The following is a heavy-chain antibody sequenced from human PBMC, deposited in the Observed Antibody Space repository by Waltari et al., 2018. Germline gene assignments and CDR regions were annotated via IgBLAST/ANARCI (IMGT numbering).Heavy chain of an antibody. D-gene: IGHD6-13*01. J-gene: IGHJ4*02. CDR3: ARGYSSSWYIQFDY. CDR2: IDYSGST. V-gene: IGHV4-31*02. Sequence: WSWIRQHPGKGMEWIGYIDYSGSTYYNPSLKSRVTISVDTSKNQFSLKLSSVTAAYTAVYYCARGYSSSWYIQFDYWGQGTLVTVSS.